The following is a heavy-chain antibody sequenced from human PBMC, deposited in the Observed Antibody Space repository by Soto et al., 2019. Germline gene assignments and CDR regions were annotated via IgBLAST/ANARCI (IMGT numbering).Heavy chain of an antibody. V-gene: IGHV4-30-4*01. CDR1: GGSISSGEYY. Sequence: QVHLQESGPGLVKPSQTLSLTCTVSGGSISSGEYYWSWIRQPPGKGLEWIGYIYYSGSTYYNPSIKSRVPIESATTKNLCFLKLSSVAAADATVYHCARCIVRASGMDVWGQGTTVTVSS. CDR3: ARCIVRASGMDV. CDR2: IYYSGST. D-gene: IGHD3-10*01. J-gene: IGHJ6*02.